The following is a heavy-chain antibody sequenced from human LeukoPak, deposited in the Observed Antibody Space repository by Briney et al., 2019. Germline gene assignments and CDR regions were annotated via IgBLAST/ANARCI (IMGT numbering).Heavy chain of an antibody. V-gene: IGHV3-7*04. D-gene: IGHD3-22*01. Sequence: GGSLRLSCAASGFTFSTYWMSWVRQAPGKGLEWVANIKEDGSEKYYVDSVRGRFTISRDNAKNSLYLQMNSLRAEDTAVYYCARDPPVYYYDSSGYAPSDYWDQGTLVTVSS. CDR3: ARDPPVYYYDSSGYAPSDY. CDR2: IKEDGSEK. J-gene: IGHJ4*02. CDR1: GFTFSTYW.